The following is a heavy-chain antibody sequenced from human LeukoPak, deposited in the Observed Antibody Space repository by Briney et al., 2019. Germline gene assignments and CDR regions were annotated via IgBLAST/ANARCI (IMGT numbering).Heavy chain of an antibody. CDR3: TTDELGSGYYYDCIVCDFDY. V-gene: IGHV3-53*01. Sequence: PGGSLRLSCAASGFTVSSNYMSWVRQAPGKGLEWVSVIYSGGSTYYADSVKGRFTISRDNSKNTLYLQMNSLKTEDTAVYYCTTDELGSGYYYDCIVCDFDYWGQGTLVTVSS. J-gene: IGHJ4*02. CDR2: IYSGGST. D-gene: IGHD3-22*01. CDR1: GFTVSSNY.